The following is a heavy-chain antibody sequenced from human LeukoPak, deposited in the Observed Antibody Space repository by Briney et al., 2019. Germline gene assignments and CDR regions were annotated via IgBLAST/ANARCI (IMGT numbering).Heavy chain of an antibody. J-gene: IGHJ4*02. CDR1: GYTFTSYY. CDR2: INPSGGST. Sequence: ASVKVSCKASGYTFTSYYMHWVRQAPGQGLERMGIINPSGGSTSYAQKFQDRVTMTRDMSTSTVYMELSSLRSEDTAVYYCARDGDQTYYYDSSGYYPSETHFDYWGQGTLVTVSS. D-gene: IGHD3-22*01. CDR3: ARDGDQTYYYDSSGYYPSETHFDY. V-gene: IGHV1-46*01.